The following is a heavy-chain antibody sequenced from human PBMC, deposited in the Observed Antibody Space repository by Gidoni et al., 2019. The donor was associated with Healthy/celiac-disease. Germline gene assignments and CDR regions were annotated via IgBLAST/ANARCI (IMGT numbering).Heavy chain of an antibody. V-gene: IGHV3-23*01. Sequence: EVQLLESGGGLVQPGGSLRLSCAASGFTFSSYAMSWVRQAPGKGLEWVSAISGSGGSTYYADSVKGRFTISRDNSKNTLYLQMNSLRAEDTAVYYCAKETGPGIVVVIGYYFDYWGQGTLVTVSS. CDR1: GFTFSSYA. D-gene: IGHD3-22*01. CDR2: ISGSGGST. CDR3: AKETGPGIVVVIGYYFDY. J-gene: IGHJ4*02.